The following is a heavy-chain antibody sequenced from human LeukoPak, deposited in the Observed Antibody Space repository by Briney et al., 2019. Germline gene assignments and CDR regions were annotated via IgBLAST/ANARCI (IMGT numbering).Heavy chain of an antibody. CDR3: ARANIVVLPAAMARLDY. CDR1: GFIFSSYA. V-gene: IGHV3-30*04. D-gene: IGHD2-2*01. CDR2: ISYDGSNK. J-gene: IGHJ4*02. Sequence: GGSLRLSCAASGFIFSSYAMLWVCQAPGKGLEWVAVISYDGSNKYYADSVKGRSTNPGDNSKNTLYLQMNSQRAEDTAVYYCARANIVVLPAAMARLDYWGQGTLVTVSS.